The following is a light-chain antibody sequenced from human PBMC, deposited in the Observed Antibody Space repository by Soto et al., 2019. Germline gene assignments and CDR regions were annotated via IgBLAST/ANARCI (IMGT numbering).Light chain of an antibody. CDR3: QQYGSSPWT. CDR1: HGVSSSY. V-gene: IGKV3-20*01. CDR2: GAS. Sequence: IVLTQSPATVSLSPGERATLSCRASHGVSSSYLAWYQQKPGQAPRLLIYGASTRATGIPARFSGSGSGTEFTLTISSLQSEDFAVYYCQQYGSSPWTFGQGTKVDIK. J-gene: IGKJ1*01.